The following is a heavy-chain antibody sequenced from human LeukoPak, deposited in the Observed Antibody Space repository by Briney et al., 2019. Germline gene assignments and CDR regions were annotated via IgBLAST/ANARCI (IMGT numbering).Heavy chain of an antibody. V-gene: IGHV4-59*01. CDR1: GGSISSYY. CDR2: IYYSGST. D-gene: IGHD1/OR15-1a*01. J-gene: IGHJ6*03. CDR3: ARGRTNTYYYMDV. Sequence: SETLSLTCTVSGGSISSYYWSWIRQPPGRGLEWIGYIYYSGSTNYNPSLKSRVTISVDTSKNQFSLKLSSVTAADTAVYYCARGRTNTYYYMDVWGKGTTVTVSS.